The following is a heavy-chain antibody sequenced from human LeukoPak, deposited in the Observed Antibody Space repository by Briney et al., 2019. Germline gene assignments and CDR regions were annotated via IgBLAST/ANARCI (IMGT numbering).Heavy chain of an antibody. CDR1: GYTFTGYY. CDR2: INPNSGGT. V-gene: IGHV1-2*02. Sequence: ASVKVSCKASGYTFTGYYMHWVRQAPGQGLEWMGWINPNSGGTNYAQKFQGRVTMTRDTSISTAYMELSRLRSEDTAVYYCARGYHCSSTSCRDYWGQGTLVTVSS. D-gene: IGHD2-2*01. CDR3: ARGYHCSSTSCRDY. J-gene: IGHJ4*02.